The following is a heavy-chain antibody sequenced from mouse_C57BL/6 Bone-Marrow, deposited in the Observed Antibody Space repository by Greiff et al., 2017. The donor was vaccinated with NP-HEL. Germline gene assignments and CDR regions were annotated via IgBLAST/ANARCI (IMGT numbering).Heavy chain of an antibody. V-gene: IGHV1-55*01. CDR1: GYTFTSYW. CDR2: IYPGSGST. D-gene: IGHD1-1*01. Sequence: QVQLQQPGAELVKPGASVKMSCKASGYTFTSYWITWVKQRPGQGLEWIGDIYPGSGSTNYNEKFKSKATLTVDTSSSTAYMQLSSLTSEDSAVYYCARSGYYYGSSSYYFDYWGQGTTLTVSS. J-gene: IGHJ2*01. CDR3: ARSGYYYGSSSYYFDY.